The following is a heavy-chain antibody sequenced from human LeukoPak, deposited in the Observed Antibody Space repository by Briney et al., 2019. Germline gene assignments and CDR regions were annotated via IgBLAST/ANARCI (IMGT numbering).Heavy chain of an antibody. D-gene: IGHD4-17*01. Sequence: GGSLRLSCAASGFTFSDYYMSWIRQAPGKGLEWVSYISSSSSYTNYADSVKGRFTISRDNAKNSLYLQMNSLRAEDTAVYYCARGDDYGDYPLDYWGQGTLVTVSS. CDR3: ARGDDYGDYPLDY. J-gene: IGHJ4*02. CDR1: GFTFSDYY. CDR2: ISSSSSYT. V-gene: IGHV3-11*05.